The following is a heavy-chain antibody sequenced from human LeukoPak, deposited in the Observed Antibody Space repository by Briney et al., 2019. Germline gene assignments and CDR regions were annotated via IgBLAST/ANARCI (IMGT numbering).Heavy chain of an antibody. CDR1: GGSFSGYY. V-gene: IGHV4-34*01. Sequence: SETLSLTCAVYGGSFSGYYWSWLRQPPGKGLEWIGEINHSGSTNYNPSLKSRVTISVDTSKNQFSLKLSSVTAADTAVYYCARTPIPNCNPFDYWGQGTLVTVSS. D-gene: IGHD1-1*01. CDR3: ARTPIPNCNPFDY. CDR2: INHSGST. J-gene: IGHJ4*02.